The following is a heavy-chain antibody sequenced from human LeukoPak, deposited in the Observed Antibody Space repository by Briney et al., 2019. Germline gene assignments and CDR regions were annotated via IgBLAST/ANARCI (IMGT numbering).Heavy chain of an antibody. J-gene: IGHJ4*01. CDR3: AEGGPNGHTYGEAFGY. V-gene: IGHV3-23*01. Sequence: GGSLRLSCSASGFSFSTYAMSWVRQAPGKGLEWVSTIGSSDDSTYYADSVKGRFTITSDSSKNTLDLQMNSLRADDTAVYYCAEGGPNGHTYGEAFGYWGQEPWSPSPQ. CDR2: IGSSDDST. CDR1: GFSFSTYA. D-gene: IGHD5-18*01.